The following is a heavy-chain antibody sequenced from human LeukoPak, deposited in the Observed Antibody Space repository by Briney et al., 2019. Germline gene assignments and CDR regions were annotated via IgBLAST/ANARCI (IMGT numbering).Heavy chain of an antibody. CDR1: ELSVSSNY. CDR2: LYSSGRT. J-gene: IGHJ4*02. D-gene: IGHD2-21*01. CDR3: AREIGRGVISPYFDH. Sequence: GGSLRLSCAASELSVSSNYMSWIRQAPGKGLEWVAILYSSGRTEYADSVKGRFAVSRDNSKNTLYLQMNSLRVEDTAVYYCAREIGRGVISPYFDHWGQGALDTVSS. V-gene: IGHV3-53*01.